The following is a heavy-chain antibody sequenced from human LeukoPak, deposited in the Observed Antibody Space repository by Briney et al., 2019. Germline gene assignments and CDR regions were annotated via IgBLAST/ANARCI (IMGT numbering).Heavy chain of an antibody. J-gene: IGHJ6*02. D-gene: IGHD3-10*01. CDR1: GGTFSSYA. CDR3: ARAGSYYNWDYYHGMDV. V-gene: IGHV1-69*01. CDR2: VIPIFGTA. Sequence: GSSVKVSCKASGGTFSSYAISWVRRAPGQGLEWMGGVIPIFGTANYAQKFQGRVTITADESTSTAYMELSSLRSEDTAVYYCARAGSYYNWDYYHGMDVWGQGTTVTVSS.